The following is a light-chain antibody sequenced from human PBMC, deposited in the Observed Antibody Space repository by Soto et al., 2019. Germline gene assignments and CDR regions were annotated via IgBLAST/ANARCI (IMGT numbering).Light chain of an antibody. Sequence: IQMTQSPATLSPTLGGRVTINWRASQTISNWLAWYQVKPGKAPKLLMHDASSLESGVPSRFSGSASGTESTLTISSLQPDDFATYFCQQYSTYSWTFGQGTEVDI. CDR1: QTISNW. CDR2: DAS. J-gene: IGKJ1*01. V-gene: IGKV1-5*01. CDR3: QQYSTYSWT.